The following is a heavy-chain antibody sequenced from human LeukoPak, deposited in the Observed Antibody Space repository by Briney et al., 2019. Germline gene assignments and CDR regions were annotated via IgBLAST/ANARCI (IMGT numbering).Heavy chain of an antibody. D-gene: IGHD5-18*01. CDR2: INHSGST. Sequence: RSSGTLSLTCAVYGVSFSGYYWSWIRRPPGKGLEWIGEINHSGSTNYNPSLKSRVTISVDTSKNQSSLKLSSVTAANTAVYYGARDTPSGYSYGPFDYWGQGTLVTVSS. CDR1: GVSFSGYY. V-gene: IGHV4-34*01. CDR3: ARDTPSGYSYGPFDY. J-gene: IGHJ4*02.